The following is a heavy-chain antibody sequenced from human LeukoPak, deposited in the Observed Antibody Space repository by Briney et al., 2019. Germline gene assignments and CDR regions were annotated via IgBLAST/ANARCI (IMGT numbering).Heavy chain of an antibody. Sequence: GGSLRLSCAASGFTFSTYSMTWVRQAPGKGLEWVSSISSSSSSIYYADSVRGRFTISRDNAKNSLYLQMNSLRAEDTAVYYCASSRYDSSGYYGIIGYWGQGTLVTVSS. CDR1: GFTFSTYS. J-gene: IGHJ4*02. V-gene: IGHV3-21*01. D-gene: IGHD3-22*01. CDR2: ISSSSSSI. CDR3: ASSRYDSSGYYGIIGY.